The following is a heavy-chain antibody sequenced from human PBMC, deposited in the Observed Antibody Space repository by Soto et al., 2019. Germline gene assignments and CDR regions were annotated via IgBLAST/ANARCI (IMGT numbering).Heavy chain of an antibody. CDR2: ISYDGSNK. CDR1: GFTFSSYG. CDR3: AKVGYSGYDAPFDY. D-gene: IGHD5-12*01. J-gene: IGHJ4*02. Sequence: GGSLRLSCAASGFTFSSYGMHWVRQAPGKGLEWVAVISYDGSNKYYADSVKGRFTISRDNSKNTLYLQMNSLRAEDTAVYYCAKVGYSGYDAPFDYWGQGTLVTVSS. V-gene: IGHV3-30*18.